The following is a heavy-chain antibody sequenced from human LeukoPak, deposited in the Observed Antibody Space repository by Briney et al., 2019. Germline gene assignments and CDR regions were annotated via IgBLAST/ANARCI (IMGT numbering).Heavy chain of an antibody. CDR2: IYYSGST. J-gene: IGHJ6*03. CDR1: GGSISSHY. CDR3: ARDQVEMATNGYYYYYMDV. Sequence: PSETLSLTCTVSGGSISSHYWSWIRQPPGKGLEWIGYIYYSGSTNYNPSLKSRVTISVDTSKNQFSLKLSSVTAADTAVYYCARDQVEMATNGYYYYYMDVWGKGTTVTVSS. D-gene: IGHD5-24*01. V-gene: IGHV4-59*11.